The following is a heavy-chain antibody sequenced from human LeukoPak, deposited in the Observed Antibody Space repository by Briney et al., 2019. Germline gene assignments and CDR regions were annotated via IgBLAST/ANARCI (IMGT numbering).Heavy chain of an antibody. D-gene: IGHD1-26*01. CDR2: XXXXXXX. V-gene: IGHV3-66*01. CDR3: ARDRTPWELYLDY. J-gene: IGHJ4*02. Sequence: GGSLRLSCAASGFTVSSNYISWVRQAPGKXXXXXXXXXXXXXXXXXXXXXGXXXXSXXNSKNTLYLQMNSLRAEDTAVYYCARDRTPWELYLDYWGQGTLVTVSS. CDR1: GFTVSSNY.